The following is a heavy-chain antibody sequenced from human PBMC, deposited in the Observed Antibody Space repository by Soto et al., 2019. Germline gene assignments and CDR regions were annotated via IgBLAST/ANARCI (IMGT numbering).Heavy chain of an antibody. CDR2: INPILSMS. J-gene: IGHJ4*02. Sequence: QVQLVQSGAEVKRPGSSVKVSCKASGDTFTFYSINWVRQAPGLGLEWMGRINPILSMSNYAQRFQGRVTMTADKSPSTAYMELSSLRSEDTAIYYCASSYGSGYRAFDYWGQGDLVTVSS. V-gene: IGHV1-69*02. CDR3: ASSYGSGYRAFDY. D-gene: IGHD3-10*01. CDR1: GDTFTFYS.